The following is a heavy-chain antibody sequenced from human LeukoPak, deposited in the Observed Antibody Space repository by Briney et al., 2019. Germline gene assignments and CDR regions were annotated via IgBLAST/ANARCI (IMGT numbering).Heavy chain of an antibody. CDR1: GYTFTGYD. CDR2: INPNSGGT. D-gene: IGHD6-6*01. J-gene: IGHJ4*02. V-gene: IGHV1-2*02. Sequence: ASVKVSCKASGYTFTGYDMHWVRQAPGQGLEWMGWINPNSGGTNYAQKFQGRVTMTRDTSISTAYMELSRLRSDDTAVYYCARGTSFYSSSSAFDYWGQGTLVTVSS. CDR3: ARGTSFYSSSSAFDY.